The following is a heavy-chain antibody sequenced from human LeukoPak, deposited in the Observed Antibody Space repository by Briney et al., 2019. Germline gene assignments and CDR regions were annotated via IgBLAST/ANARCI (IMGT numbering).Heavy chain of an antibody. V-gene: IGHV1-8*01. CDR3: ARGYYTNGVYYLYFDYYYGMDV. CDR2: MNPNSGIT. Sequence: ASGKVSCTASGYTFTSYDINWVRQAAGQGLEWVGWMNPNSGITGSARKFQSRVPMTRNTAIITAYMELSSLRSEDTGVYYCARGYYTNGVYYLYFDYYYGMDVWGQGTTVTVSS. J-gene: IGHJ6*02. CDR1: GYTFTSYD. D-gene: IGHD2-8*01.